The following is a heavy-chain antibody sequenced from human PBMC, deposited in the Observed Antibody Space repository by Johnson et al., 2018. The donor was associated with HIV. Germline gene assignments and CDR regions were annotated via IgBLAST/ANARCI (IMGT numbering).Heavy chain of an antibody. V-gene: IGHV3-23*04. Sequence: VQLVESGGGLVQPGGSLRLSCAASGFSLSVYAMTWVHQAPGKGLEWVSTISGGGGTTNYADSVKGRFTISRDTFKNTLFRQMHSLRAEDTAVYYCARLGSSSWYGDDAFDSWGRGTMVTVSS. D-gene: IGHD6-13*01. CDR3: ARLGSSSWYGDDAFDS. CDR1: GFSLSVYA. J-gene: IGHJ3*02. CDR2: ISGGGGTT.